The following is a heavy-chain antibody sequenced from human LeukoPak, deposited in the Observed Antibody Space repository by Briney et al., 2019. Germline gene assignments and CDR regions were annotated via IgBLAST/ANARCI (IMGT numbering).Heavy chain of an antibody. Sequence: SETLSLTCTVSGGSISSYYWSWIRQPPGKGLEWIGYIYYSGSTNYNPSLKSRVTISVDTSKNQFSLKLSSVTAADTAVYYCARGTTMILDAFDIWGQGTMVTVSS. V-gene: IGHV4-59*12. CDR2: IYYSGST. CDR3: ARGTTMILDAFDI. D-gene: IGHD3-22*01. CDR1: GGSISSYY. J-gene: IGHJ3*02.